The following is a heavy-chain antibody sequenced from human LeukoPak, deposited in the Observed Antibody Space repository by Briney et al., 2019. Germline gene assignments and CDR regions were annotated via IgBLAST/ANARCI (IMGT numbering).Heavy chain of an antibody. CDR2: IIPILGIA. J-gene: IGHJ4*02. D-gene: IGHD1-26*01. V-gene: IGHV1-69*02. CDR1: GGTYSSYT. CDR3: ARAVGATNFDY. Sequence: ASVKVSCKASGGTYSSYTISWVRQAPGQGLEWMGRIIPILGIANYAQKFQGRVTITADKSTSTAYMELSSLRSEDTAVYYCARAVGATNFDYWGQGTLVTVSS.